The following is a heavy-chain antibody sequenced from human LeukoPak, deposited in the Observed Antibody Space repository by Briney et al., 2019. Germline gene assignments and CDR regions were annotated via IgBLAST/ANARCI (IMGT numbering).Heavy chain of an antibody. J-gene: IGHJ5*02. CDR1: GGSFSGYY. CDR2: INHSGST. CDR3: ARGHSPPYYDFWSGYYCWFDP. D-gene: IGHD3-3*01. V-gene: IGHV4-34*01. Sequence: SETLSLTCAVYGGSFSGYYWSWIRQPPGKGLEWIGEINHSGSTNYNPPLKSRVTISVDTSKNQSSLKLSSVTAADTAVYYCARGHSPPYYDFWSGYYCWFDPWGQGTLVTVSS.